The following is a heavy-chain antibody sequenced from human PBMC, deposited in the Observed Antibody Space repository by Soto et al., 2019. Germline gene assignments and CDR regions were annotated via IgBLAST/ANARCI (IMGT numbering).Heavy chain of an antibody. CDR2: IIPIFGTA. Sequence: SVKVSCKASGGTFSSYAISCVLQSPVQWLDWMGGIIPIFGTANYAQKFQGRVTITADESTSTAYMELSSLRSEDTAVYYCARNVVVVPAAIGGPWGYYYYGMDVWGQGTTVTVSS. J-gene: IGHJ6*02. V-gene: IGHV1-69*13. CDR3: ARNVVVVPAAIGGPWGYYYYGMDV. D-gene: IGHD2-2*01. CDR1: GGTFSSYA.